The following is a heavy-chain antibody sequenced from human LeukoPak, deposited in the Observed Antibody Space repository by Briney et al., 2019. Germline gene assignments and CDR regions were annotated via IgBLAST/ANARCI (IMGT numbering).Heavy chain of an antibody. CDR1: GGSISNHY. Sequence: PSETLSLTCTVSGGSISNHYWTWIRQPPGKGLEWIGYIDYSGSYNYNPSLKSRITISADTSKSQFSLKLRSLTAADPAVYYCSRXGALDWFDPXGQGILVTVSS. CDR3: SRXGALDWFDP. V-gene: IGHV4-59*11. D-gene: IGHD3-10*01. CDR2: IDYSGSY. J-gene: IGHJ5*02.